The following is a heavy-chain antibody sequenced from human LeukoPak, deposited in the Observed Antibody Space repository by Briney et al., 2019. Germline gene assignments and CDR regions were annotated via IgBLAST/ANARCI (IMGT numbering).Heavy chain of an antibody. CDR2: FDPEDGET. CDR3: ATPFHTVTTLHAFDI. CDR1: GYTLTELS. V-gene: IGHV1-24*01. Sequence: ASVKVSCKVSGYTLTELSMHWVRQAPGKGLEWMGGFDPEDGETIYAQKFQGRVTMTEDTSTDTAYMELSSLRSEDTAVYYCATPFHTVTTLHAFDIWGQGTMVTVSS. D-gene: IGHD4-17*01. J-gene: IGHJ3*02.